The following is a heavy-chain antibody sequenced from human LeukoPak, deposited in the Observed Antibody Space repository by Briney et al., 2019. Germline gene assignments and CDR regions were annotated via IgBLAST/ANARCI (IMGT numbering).Heavy chain of an antibody. CDR2: ISGSGGST. CDR1: GFTLRSYA. CDR3: AKNINGGNWYYLDY. Sequence: PGGSLRLSCAASGFTLRSYAMGWVRQAPGKGLEWVSAISGSGGSTYYADSVKGRFTISRDNSKSTLYLQMNSLRAEDTAVYYCAKNINGGNWYYLDYWGQGTLVTVSS. J-gene: IGHJ4*02. V-gene: IGHV3-23*01. D-gene: IGHD1-20*01.